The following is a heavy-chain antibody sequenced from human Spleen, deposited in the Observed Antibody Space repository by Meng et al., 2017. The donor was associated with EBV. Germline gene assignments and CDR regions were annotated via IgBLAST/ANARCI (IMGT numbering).Heavy chain of an antibody. CDR1: GGPFRNYA. D-gene: IGHD3-10*01. J-gene: IGHJ4*02. V-gene: IGHV1-69*01. CDR3: ASESGRGYTPDY. CDR2: FLPTLGAP. Sequence: GRSGAEGKKPGSSVKVSCKISGGPFRNYAISWVRQAPGQGLEWLGGFLPTLGAPNYAQKFHGRVSITADESTSTHYMDLSSLRSEDTAVYYCASESGRGYTPDYWGQGTLVTVSS.